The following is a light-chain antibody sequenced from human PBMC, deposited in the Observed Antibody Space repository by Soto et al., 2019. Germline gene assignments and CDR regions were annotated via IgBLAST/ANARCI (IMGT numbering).Light chain of an antibody. V-gene: IGLV2-11*01. J-gene: IGLJ7*01. CDR3: AAWDDSLV. CDR1: SSDVGGYNY. Sequence: QSALTQPRSVSGSPGQSVTISCTGTSSDVGGYNYVSWYQQHPGKAPKLMIYDVSKRPSGVPDRFSGSKSGNTASLTISGLQAEDEAEYFCAAWDDSLVFGGGTQLTVL. CDR2: DVS.